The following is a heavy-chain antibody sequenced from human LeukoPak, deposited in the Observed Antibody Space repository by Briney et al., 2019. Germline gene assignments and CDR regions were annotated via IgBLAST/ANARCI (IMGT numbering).Heavy chain of an antibody. CDR1: GFTFSSYA. D-gene: IGHD1-14*01. CDR3: ASLTRGRVDYLDY. J-gene: IGHJ4*02. Sequence: PGGSLRLSCAASGFTFSSYAMHWVRQAPGKGLEWVAVISYDGSNKYYADSVKGRFTISRDNSKNTLYLQMNSLRAENTAVYYCASLTRGRVDYLDYWGQGTLVTVSS. V-gene: IGHV3-30*04. CDR2: ISYDGSNK.